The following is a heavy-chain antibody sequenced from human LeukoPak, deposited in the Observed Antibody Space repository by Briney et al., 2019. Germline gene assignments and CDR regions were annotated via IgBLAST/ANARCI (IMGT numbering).Heavy chain of an antibody. V-gene: IGHV3-30*18. CDR2: ISYDGSNK. Sequence: GGSLRLSCAASGFTFSSYGMHWVRQAPGKGLEWVAVISYDGSNKYYADSVKGRFTISRDNSKNTLYLQMNSLRAEDTAVYYCAKDGVDVLRYFDWLPDMDVWGQGTTVTVSS. CDR3: AKDGVDVLRYFDWLPDMDV. D-gene: IGHD3-9*01. CDR1: GFTFSSYG. J-gene: IGHJ6*02.